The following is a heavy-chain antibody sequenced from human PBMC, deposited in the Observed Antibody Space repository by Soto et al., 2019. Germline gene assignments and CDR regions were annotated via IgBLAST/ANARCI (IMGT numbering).Heavy chain of an antibody. CDR3: ARERRITIFGVVTPRYYYGMDV. Sequence: ASVKVSCKASGYTFTGYYMHWVRQAPGQGLEWMGWINPNSGGTNYAQKFQGWVTMTRDTSISTAYMELSRLRSDDTAVYYCARERRITIFGVVTPRYYYGMDVWGQGTTVTVSS. J-gene: IGHJ6*02. D-gene: IGHD3-3*01. CDR1: GYTFTGYY. CDR2: INPNSGGT. V-gene: IGHV1-2*04.